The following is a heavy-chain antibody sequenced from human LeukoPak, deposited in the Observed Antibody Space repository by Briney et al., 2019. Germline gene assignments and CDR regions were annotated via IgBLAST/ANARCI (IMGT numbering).Heavy chain of an antibody. CDR3: ARDAVGTTGGWFDP. V-gene: IGHV4-38-2*02. J-gene: IGHJ5*02. CDR1: GYSISSGYY. D-gene: IGHD1-26*01. Sequence: SETLSLTCTVSGYSISSGYYWGWIRQPPGKGLEWIGSIHHSGSTYYNPSLNSRVTISVDTSKNQFSLKLNSVTTADTALYYCARDAVGTTGGWFDPWGQGTLVIVSS. CDR2: IHHSGST.